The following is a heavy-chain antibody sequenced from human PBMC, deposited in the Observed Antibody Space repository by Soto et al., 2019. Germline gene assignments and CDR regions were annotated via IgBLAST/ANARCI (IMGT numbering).Heavy chain of an antibody. CDR2: INPKSGGP. CDR3: ASDDCRNTNCLKGFDY. D-gene: IGHD2-15*01. V-gene: IGHV1-2*02. J-gene: IGHJ4*02. Sequence: ASVKVSCKTSGYTFTDNYMHWVRQAPGQGFEWVGGINPKSGGPTYVPKFQGRVTVTRDASTSTAYMELNRLTSDDTAVYYCASDDCRNTNCLKGFDYWGQGTLVTVSS. CDR1: GYTFTDNY.